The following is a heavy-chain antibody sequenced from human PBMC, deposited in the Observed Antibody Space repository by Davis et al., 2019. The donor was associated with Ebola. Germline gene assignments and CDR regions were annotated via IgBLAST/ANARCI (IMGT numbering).Heavy chain of an antibody. J-gene: IGHJ4*02. D-gene: IGHD3-10*02. Sequence: PGGSLRLSCAASGFTFRGSAMHWVRQVSEKGLEWVACIRSNATSYATEYAASANGRFTISRDDSKNMAYLQMNSLKTEDTAVYYCICSQQPFDYWGQGTLVTVSS. CDR3: ICSQQPFDY. V-gene: IGHV3-73*01. CDR1: GFTFRGSA. CDR2: IRSNATSYAT.